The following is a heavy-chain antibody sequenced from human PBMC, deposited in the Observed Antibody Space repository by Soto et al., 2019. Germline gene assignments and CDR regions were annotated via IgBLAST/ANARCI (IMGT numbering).Heavy chain of an antibody. CDR3: TTDESGSYFLDY. D-gene: IGHD1-26*01. CDR1: GFPFSNAW. CDR2: IKSKTNGGTT. J-gene: IGHJ4*02. V-gene: IGHV3-15*01. Sequence: GESLRLSWAASGFPFSNAWMSWGRQAPGDGLEWLGRIKSKTNGGTTNYAAPVKSRYTISRDDSKKTQILQMNRLKTEDTAVYYCTTDESGSYFLDYWGQGT.